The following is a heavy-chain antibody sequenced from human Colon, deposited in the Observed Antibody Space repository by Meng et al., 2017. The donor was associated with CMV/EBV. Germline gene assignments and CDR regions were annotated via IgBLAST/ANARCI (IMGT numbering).Heavy chain of an antibody. CDR3: ASHSSYVWGSHH. D-gene: IGHD3-16*01. Sequence: QLVQAGAEVRMPGASVEVSCKASGYSFTGYYIHWVRQAPGQGLEWMGWMDPTTGRTDYAQKFQGTVTMTRDTSISTAYLELSRLTSDDTAVYYCASHSSYVWGSHHWGQGTLVTVSS. CDR2: MDPTTGRT. CDR1: GYSFTGYY. J-gene: IGHJ1*01. V-gene: IGHV1-2*02.